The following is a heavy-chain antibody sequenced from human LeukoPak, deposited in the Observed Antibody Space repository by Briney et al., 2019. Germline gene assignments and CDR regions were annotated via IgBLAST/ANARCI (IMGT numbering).Heavy chain of an antibody. D-gene: IGHD2-2*01. CDR1: GFTFSSYA. J-gene: IGHJ4*02. V-gene: IGHV3-30-3*01. Sequence: GGSLRLSCAASGFTFSSYAMHWVRQAPGKGLEWVAVISYDGSNKYYADSVKGRFTISRDNSKNTLYLQMNSLRAEDTAVYYCARVGVVVVPAAYFDYWGQGTLVTVSS. CDR3: ARVGVVVVPAAYFDY. CDR2: ISYDGSNK.